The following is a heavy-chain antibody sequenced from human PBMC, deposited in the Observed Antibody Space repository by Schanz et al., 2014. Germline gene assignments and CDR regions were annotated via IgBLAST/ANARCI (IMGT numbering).Heavy chain of an antibody. V-gene: IGHV4-4*02. D-gene: IGHD3-3*01. J-gene: IGHJ5*02. Sequence: QVQLQESGPGLVKPSGTLSLTCAVSGGSISSSNWWSWVRQPPGKGLEWIGEIYHSGTTNYNPSLKSRVTMSVDKSKNQFSRRLSSVTAADTAVYYCARDRGYDFSFDPWGQGTLVTVSS. CDR2: IYHSGTT. CDR3: ARDRGYDFSFDP. CDR1: GGSISSSNW.